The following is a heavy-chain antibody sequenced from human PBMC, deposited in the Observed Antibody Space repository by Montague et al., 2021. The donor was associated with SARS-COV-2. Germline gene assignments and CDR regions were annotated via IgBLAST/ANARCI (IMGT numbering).Heavy chain of an antibody. D-gene: IGHD2-15*01. Sequence: SETLSLTCTVSGGSISSNYWSWIRQPPGKGLEWIGYIYYSGSTNSNPSLKSRVTISVDTSKNQFSLKLSSVTAADTAVYYCARALYCSDGSCYPNWFDPWGRGTLVTVSS. V-gene: IGHV4-59*01. CDR3: ARALYCSDGSCYPNWFDP. J-gene: IGHJ5*02. CDR1: GGSISSNY. CDR2: IYYSGST.